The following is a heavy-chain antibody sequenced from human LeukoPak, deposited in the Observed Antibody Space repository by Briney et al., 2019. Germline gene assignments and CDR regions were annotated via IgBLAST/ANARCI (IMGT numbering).Heavy chain of an antibody. D-gene: IGHD5-12*01. CDR3: TTCRLGCGHDYLGDWFDP. J-gene: IGHJ5*02. CDR2: IRSRADGETT. Sequence: GGSLRLSCSASGFNFSVYAMTWVRQAPGKGLEWVGLIRSRADGETTEYAASVRRRFTISRDDSKSIAYLQMNSLKTEDTAMYYCTTCRLGCGHDYLGDWFDPWGQGTLVTVSS. CDR1: GFNFSVYA. V-gene: IGHV3-49*04.